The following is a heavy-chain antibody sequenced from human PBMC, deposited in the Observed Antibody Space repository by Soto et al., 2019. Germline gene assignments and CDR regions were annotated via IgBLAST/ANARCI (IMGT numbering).Heavy chain of an antibody. V-gene: IGHV1-69*13. D-gene: IGHD3-10*01. CDR3: ARDTYYYGSGPGADSV. CDR2: IIPIFGTA. CDR1: GCTVSSYA. Sequence: SVKVSCKASGCTVSSYAISWVRQAPGQGLEWMGGIIPIFGTANYAQKFQGRVTITADESTSTAYMELSSLRSEDTAVYYCARDTYYYGSGPGADSVWGQGTTVTVSS. J-gene: IGHJ6*02.